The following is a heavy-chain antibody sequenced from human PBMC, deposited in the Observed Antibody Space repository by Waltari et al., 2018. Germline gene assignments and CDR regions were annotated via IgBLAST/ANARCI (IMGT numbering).Heavy chain of an antibody. CDR1: GGSISSYY. CDR3: ARTPIAGGVFDY. CDR2: IYYSGST. J-gene: IGHJ4*02. Sequence: QVQLQESGPGLVKPSETLSLTCTVSGGSISSYYWSWIRQPPGKGLEWIGYIYYSGSTNYNPSLKSRVTRSVGTSKNQFSLKLSSVTAADTAVYYCARTPIAGGVFDYWGQGTLVTVSS. D-gene: IGHD3-16*01. V-gene: IGHV4-59*08.